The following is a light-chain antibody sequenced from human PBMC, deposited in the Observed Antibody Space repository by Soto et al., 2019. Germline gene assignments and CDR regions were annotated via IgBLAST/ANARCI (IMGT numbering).Light chain of an antibody. CDR3: AAWDDSLSGQDVV. CDR1: SSNIGSNY. CDR2: RNN. J-gene: IGLJ2*01. V-gene: IGLV1-47*01. Sequence: QSVLTQPPSASGTPGQRVTISCSGSSSNIGSNYVYWYQQLPGTAPQLLIYRNNQRPSGVPDRFSGSKSGTSASLAISGRRSEDEADYYCAAWDDSLSGQDVVFGGGTKLTVL.